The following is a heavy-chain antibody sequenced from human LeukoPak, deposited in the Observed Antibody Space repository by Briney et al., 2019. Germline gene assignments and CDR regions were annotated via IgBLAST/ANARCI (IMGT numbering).Heavy chain of an antibody. CDR3: ARVAEEKRTTVTYSGYYYYYMDV. CDR1: GYTFTGYY. V-gene: IGHV1-2*02. CDR2: INPNSGGT. J-gene: IGHJ6*03. D-gene: IGHD4-17*01. Sequence: ASVKASCKASGYTFTGYYMHWVRQAPGQGLEWMGWINPNSGGTNYAQKFQGRVTMTRDTSISTVYMELSRLRSDDTAVYYCARVAEEKRTTVTYSGYYYYYMDVWGKGTTVTVSS.